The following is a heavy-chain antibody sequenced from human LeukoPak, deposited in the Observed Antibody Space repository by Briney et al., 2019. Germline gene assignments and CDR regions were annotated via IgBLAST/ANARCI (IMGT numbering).Heavy chain of an antibody. Sequence: ASVKVSCKASGYTFTSYYMHWVRQAPGQGLEWMGTINPSGGSTSYAQKFQGGVTMTRDTSTSTVYMELSSLRSEDTAVYYCARGIQSLVVPAAHDYWGQGTLVTVSS. D-gene: IGHD2-2*01. CDR3: ARGIQSLVVPAAHDY. CDR1: GYTFTSYY. CDR2: INPSGGST. J-gene: IGHJ4*02. V-gene: IGHV1-46*01.